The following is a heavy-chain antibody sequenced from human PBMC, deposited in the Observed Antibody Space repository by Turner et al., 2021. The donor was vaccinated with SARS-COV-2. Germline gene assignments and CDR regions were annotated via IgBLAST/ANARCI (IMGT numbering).Heavy chain of an antibody. CDR1: GFTFSSYS. CDR3: ARAEEHSREWLVPKIPFDI. CDR2: ISITSSFI. J-gene: IGHJ3*02. Sequence: EVQLVESGGGLVKPGGSLRLSCAASGFTFSSYSMNWVRQAPGKGLEWVSSISITSSFIYYADSVKGRFTISRDNAKNSLYLQMNSLRAEDTAVYYCARAEEHSREWLVPKIPFDIWGQGTMVTVSS. V-gene: IGHV3-21*02. D-gene: IGHD6-19*01.